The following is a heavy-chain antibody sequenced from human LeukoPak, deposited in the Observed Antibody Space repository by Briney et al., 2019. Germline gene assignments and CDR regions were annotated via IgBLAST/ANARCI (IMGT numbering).Heavy chain of an antibody. V-gene: IGHV4-39*07. J-gene: IGHJ4*02. CDR2: ISYSGST. CDR1: GGSSSSSNYY. CDR3: ARVADYYDSSGYYDY. D-gene: IGHD3-22*01. Sequence: SETLSLTCTISGGSSSSSNYYWAWIRQPPGKGLEWIGSISYSGSTYYNPSLKSRVTISVDTSKNQFSLKLSSVTAADAAVYYCARVADYYDSSGYYDYWGQGTLVTVSS.